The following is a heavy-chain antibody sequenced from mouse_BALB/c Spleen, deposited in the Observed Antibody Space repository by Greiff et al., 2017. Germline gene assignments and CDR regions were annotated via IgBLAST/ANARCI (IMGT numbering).Heavy chain of an antibody. D-gene: IGHD2-12*01. Sequence: EVQVVESGGGLVQPGGSRKLSCAASGFTFSSFGMHWVRQAPEKGLGWVAYISSGSSTIYYADTVTGRFTISRDNPKNTLFLQMTSLRSEDTAMYYCARYDRYFDVWGAGTTVTVSS. CDR3: ARYDRYFDV. J-gene: IGHJ1*01. CDR1: GFTFSSFG. CDR2: ISSGSSTI. V-gene: IGHV5-17*02.